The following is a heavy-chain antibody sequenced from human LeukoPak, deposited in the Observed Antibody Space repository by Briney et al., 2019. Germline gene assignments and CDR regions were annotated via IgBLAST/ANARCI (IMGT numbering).Heavy chain of an antibody. J-gene: IGHJ4*02. V-gene: IGHV4-59*08. D-gene: IGHD3-22*01. Sequence: SETLSLTCTVSGGSISSYYWSWIRQPPGKGLEWIGYIHYSGSTHYNPSLKSRVTISVDTSKNQFSLKLSSVTAADTAVYYCARASWVGYYDRSGYYFDFWGQGILVTVSS. CDR1: GGSISSYY. CDR2: IHYSGST. CDR3: ARASWVGYYDRSGYYFDF.